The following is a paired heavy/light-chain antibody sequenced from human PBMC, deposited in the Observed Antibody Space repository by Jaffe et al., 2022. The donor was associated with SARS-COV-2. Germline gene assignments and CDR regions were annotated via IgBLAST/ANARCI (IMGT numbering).Light chain of an antibody. J-gene: IGKJ5*01. Sequence: EIVMTQSPATLSVSPGERATLSCRASQSLSSNLAWYQQKPGQAPRLLIYASSTRATGIPARFSGSGSGTEFTLTISSLQSEDFAVYYCQQYNKWPQITFGQGTRLEIK. V-gene: IGKV3-15*01. CDR3: QQYNKWPQIT. CDR1: QSLSSN. CDR2: ASS.
Heavy chain of an antibody. V-gene: IGHV3-43*02. J-gene: IGHJ6*02. CDR3: AKDRYYETPGGMDV. CDR2: ISGDGGKT. Sequence: EVQLVESGGGVVQPGGSLRLSCAVSGFIFDDYAMNWVRQVPGKGLEWVSLISGDGGKTYIADSVKGRFTISRDNSKNSLYLQMNSLRIEDTALYFCAKDRYYETPGGMDVWGQGTTVTVSS. CDR1: GFIFDDYA. D-gene: IGHD3-22*01.